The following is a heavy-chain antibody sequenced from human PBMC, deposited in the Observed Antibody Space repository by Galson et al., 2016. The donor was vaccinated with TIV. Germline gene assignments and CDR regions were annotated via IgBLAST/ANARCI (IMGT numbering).Heavy chain of an antibody. CDR3: AKERSMIVVERVYCDY. J-gene: IGHJ4*02. CDR1: GFTFSSYG. V-gene: IGHV3-23*01. D-gene: IGHD3-22*01. CDR2: ISASGIST. Sequence: SLRLSCAVSGFTFSSYGMNWVRQAPGKGLEWVSSISASGISTYYADSVKGRFTISRDNSKNTVYLQMNSLRAEDTAVYYCAKERSMIVVERVYCDYWGQGTLVPVSS.